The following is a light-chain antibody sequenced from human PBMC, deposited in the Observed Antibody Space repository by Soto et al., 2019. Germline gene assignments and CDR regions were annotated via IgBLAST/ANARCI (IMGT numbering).Light chain of an antibody. V-gene: IGKV1-6*01. CDR2: AAS. CDR1: QDIGND. Sequence: AIQMTQSPSSLSASVGDRVTITCRASQDIGNDLAWYQQRPGKAPKLLIYAASSLQSGVPSRFSGSGSGTDFTLTISSLQPGDFATYYCLQDYNFPLTFGVGTKVEIK. J-gene: IGKJ4*01. CDR3: LQDYNFPLT.